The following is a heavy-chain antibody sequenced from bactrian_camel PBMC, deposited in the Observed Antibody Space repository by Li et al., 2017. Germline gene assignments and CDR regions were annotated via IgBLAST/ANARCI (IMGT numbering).Heavy chain of an antibody. CDR1: GFTFSSYF. Sequence: DVQLVESGGSLVQPGGSLRLSCAASGFTFSSYFISWVRQAPGKGLEWASSIRSSGSNPYYGDSVKGRFIISRDNAQNMVYLQMNSLKPEDTADYYCLPALGSGKEYWGQGTQVTVS. V-gene: IGHV3S40*01. CDR2: IRSSGSNP. CDR3: LPALGSGKEY. J-gene: IGHJ4*01. D-gene: IGHD5*01.